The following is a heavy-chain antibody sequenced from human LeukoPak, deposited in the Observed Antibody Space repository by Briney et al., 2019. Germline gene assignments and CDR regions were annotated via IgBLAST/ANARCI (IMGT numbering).Heavy chain of an antibody. CDR1: GGSISSYY. V-gene: IGHV4-59*01. CDR3: AIVRGYSYGSDAFDI. J-gene: IGHJ3*02. CDR2: IYYSGST. D-gene: IGHD5-18*01. Sequence: SETLSLTCTVSGGSISSYYWSWIRQPPGKGLEWIGYIYYSGSTNYNPSLTSRVTISVDTSKNQFSLKLSSVTAADTAVYYCAIVRGYSYGSDAFDIWGEGTMVTVSS.